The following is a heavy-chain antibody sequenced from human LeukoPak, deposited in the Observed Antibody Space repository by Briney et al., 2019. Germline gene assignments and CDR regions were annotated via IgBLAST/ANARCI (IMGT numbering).Heavy chain of an antibody. CDR3: AGAGSETRWRAFDF. V-gene: IGHV3-13*01. J-gene: IGHJ4*02. D-gene: IGHD4-23*01. Sequence: GGSLRLSCAASGNYWMHWVRQVTGKGLEWVSGIGTAGDTYYAGSVKGRFTISRENAKNSLYLQMNSLTAGDTAVYYCAGAGSETRWRAFDFWGQGALVTVFS. CDR2: IGTAGDT. CDR1: GNYW.